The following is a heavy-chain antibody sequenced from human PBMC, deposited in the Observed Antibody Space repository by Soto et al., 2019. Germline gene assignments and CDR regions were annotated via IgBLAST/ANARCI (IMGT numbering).Heavy chain of an antibody. Sequence: EVQLLESGGGLVQPGGSLRLSCAASGFAFNNYAMAWVRQAPGKGLEWVSSITSGNNIYYADSVKGRFTISRDNSKNTLYLQMSNVRAEDTAVYFYAKGNYRVAASPADYGGQGTLITVSS. D-gene: IGHD6-6*01. V-gene: IGHV3-23*01. J-gene: IGHJ4*02. CDR1: GFAFNNYA. CDR2: ITSGNNI. CDR3: AKGNYRVAASPADY.